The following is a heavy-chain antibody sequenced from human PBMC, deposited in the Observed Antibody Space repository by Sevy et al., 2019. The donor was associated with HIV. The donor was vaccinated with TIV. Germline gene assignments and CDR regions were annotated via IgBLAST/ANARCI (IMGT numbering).Heavy chain of an antibody. J-gene: IGHJ4*02. CDR1: GFTFRTSG. CDR3: AKDYSAGITMVRGAYRARGDYFDY. V-gene: IGHV3-30*18. Sequence: GGSLRLSCVTSGFTFRTSGMHWVRQSPGKGLEWVAVISYDEAHKNYADSVKGRFSISKDNSKNTLYLQMSSLRTEDTVAYYCAKDYSAGITMVRGAYRARGDYFDYWGQGTQVTVSS. CDR2: ISYDEAHK. D-gene: IGHD3-10*01.